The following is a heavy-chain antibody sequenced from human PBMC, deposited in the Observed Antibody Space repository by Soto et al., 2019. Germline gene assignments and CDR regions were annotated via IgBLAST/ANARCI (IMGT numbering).Heavy chain of an antibody. CDR1: GFTFSSYG. V-gene: IGHV3-33*01. D-gene: IGHD5-18*01. CDR3: ARDGYGDFDY. Sequence: GRSLRLSWAASGFTFSSYGMHWVRQAPGKGLEWVAVIWYDGSNKYYADSVKGRFTISRDNSKNTLYLQMNSLRAEDTAVYYCARDGYGDFDYWGQGTLVTVSS. J-gene: IGHJ4*02. CDR2: IWYDGSNK.